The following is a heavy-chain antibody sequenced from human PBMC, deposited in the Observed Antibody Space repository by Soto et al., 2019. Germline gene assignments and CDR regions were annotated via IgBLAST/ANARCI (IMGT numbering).Heavy chain of an antibody. CDR3: ARDSAILTGHLSNWSLS. CDR1: GYTFTSYA. J-gene: IGHJ5*01. Sequence: ASVKVSCKASGYTFTSYAMHWVRQAPGQRLEWMGWINAGNGNTKYSQKFQGRVTITRGTSASTAYMELSSLRSEDTAVYYCARDSAILTGHLSNWSLSSCQGSPVPGSA. D-gene: IGHD3-9*01. CDR2: INAGNGNT. V-gene: IGHV1-3*01.